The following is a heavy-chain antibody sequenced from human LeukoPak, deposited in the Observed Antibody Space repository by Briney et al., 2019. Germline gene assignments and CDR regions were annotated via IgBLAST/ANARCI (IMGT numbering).Heavy chain of an antibody. D-gene: IGHD4-23*01. Sequence: GASVKVSCEVSGYTLTELSMHWVRQAPGKGLEWMGGFDPEDGETIYAQKFQGRVTMTEDTSTDTAYMELSSLRSEDTAVYYCATDLYGGNVFDYWGQGTLVTVSS. CDR1: GYTLTELS. CDR3: ATDLYGGNVFDY. V-gene: IGHV1-24*01. J-gene: IGHJ4*02. CDR2: FDPEDGET.